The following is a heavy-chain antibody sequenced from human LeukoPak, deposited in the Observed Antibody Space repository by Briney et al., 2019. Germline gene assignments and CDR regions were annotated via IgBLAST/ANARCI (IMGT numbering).Heavy chain of an antibody. CDR3: ASNTGTVFDY. J-gene: IGHJ4*02. V-gene: IGHV4-59*01. CDR2: VYYSGST. Sequence: SETLSLTCTVSGDFITAYYWSWIRQPPGKGLEWIGYVYYSGSTEYNPSLRSRVTISLEMSKQEFSLNLTSVTAADTAVYYCASNTGTVFDYWGQGALVTVSS. CDR1: GDFITAYY. D-gene: IGHD7-27*01.